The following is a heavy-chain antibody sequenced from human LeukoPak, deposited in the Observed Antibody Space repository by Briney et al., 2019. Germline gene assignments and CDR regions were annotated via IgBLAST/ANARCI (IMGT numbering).Heavy chain of an antibody. Sequence: SETLSLTCAVYGGSFSGYYWSWIRQPPGKGLEWIGEINHSGSTNYNPSFKSRVTISVDTSKNQFSLKLSSVTAADTAVYYCARGIYDILTGYFDLWGRGTLVTVSS. CDR2: INHSGST. V-gene: IGHV4-34*01. D-gene: IGHD3-9*01. J-gene: IGHJ2*01. CDR1: GGSFSGYY. CDR3: ARGIYDILTGYFDL.